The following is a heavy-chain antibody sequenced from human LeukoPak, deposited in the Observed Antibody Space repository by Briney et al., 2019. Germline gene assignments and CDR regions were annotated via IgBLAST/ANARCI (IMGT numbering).Heavy chain of an antibody. J-gene: IGHJ4*02. D-gene: IGHD3-22*01. CDR1: GGSVSGYY. CDR2: INHSGST. CDR3: ARAGDDSSGYYYFDY. V-gene: IGHV4-34*01. Sequence: SETLSLTCAVYGGSVSGYYWSWIRQPPGKGLEWIGEINHSGSTNYNPSLKSRVTISVDTSKNQFSLKLSSVTAADTAVYYCARAGDDSSGYYYFDYWGQGTLVTVSS.